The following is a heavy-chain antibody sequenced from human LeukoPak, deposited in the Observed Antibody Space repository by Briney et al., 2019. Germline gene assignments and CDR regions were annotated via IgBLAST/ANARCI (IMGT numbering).Heavy chain of an antibody. CDR2: ISAYNGNT. J-gene: IGHJ4*02. CDR1: GGTFSSYA. CDR3: AREDSYGFPSGDY. D-gene: IGHD5-18*01. Sequence: ASVKVSCKASGGTFSSYAISRVRQAPGQGLEWMGWISAYNGNTNYAQKLQGRVTMTTDTSTSTAYMELRSLRSDDTAVYYCAREDSYGFPSGDYWGQGTLVTVSS. V-gene: IGHV1-18*01.